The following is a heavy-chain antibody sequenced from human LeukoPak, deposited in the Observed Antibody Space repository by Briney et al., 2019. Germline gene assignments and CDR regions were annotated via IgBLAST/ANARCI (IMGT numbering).Heavy chain of an antibody. J-gene: IGHJ6*03. D-gene: IGHD6-13*01. CDR1: GYTFTGYY. CDR2: INPNSGGT. V-gene: IGHV1-2*02. CDR3: ARDKGSEQQLVYYYYYMHV. Sequence: ASVTVSCKASGYTFTGYYMHWVRQAPGQGLEWMGWINPNSGGTNYAQKFQGRVTMARDTSISTAYMELSRLRSDDTAVYYWARDKGSEQQLVYYYYYMHVWGKGTTVTVSS.